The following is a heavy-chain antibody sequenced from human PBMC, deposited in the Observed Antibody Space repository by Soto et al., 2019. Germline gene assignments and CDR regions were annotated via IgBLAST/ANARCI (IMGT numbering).Heavy chain of an antibody. CDR2: IIPIFGTA. D-gene: IGHD3-22*01. Sequence: QVQLVQSGAEVKKPGSSVKVSCKASGGTFSSYAISWVRQAPGQGLEWMGGIIPIFGTANYAQKFQGRVTITADESTSKAYRELSSLRSEDTAVYYCARADSSGYYLGYYYYYGMDVWGQGTTVTVSS. CDR3: ARADSSGYYLGYYYYYGMDV. J-gene: IGHJ6*02. V-gene: IGHV1-69*01. CDR1: GGTFSSYA.